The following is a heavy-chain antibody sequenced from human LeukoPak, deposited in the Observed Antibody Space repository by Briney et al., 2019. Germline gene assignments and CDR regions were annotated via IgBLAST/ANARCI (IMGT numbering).Heavy chain of an antibody. Sequence: GRSLRLSCAASGFTFSSYGMHWVRQAPGKGLEWVAVISYDGSNKYYGDSVKGRFTISRDNSKNTLYLQMNSLRAEDTAVYYCAKELSKTGGNTWGQGTLVTVSS. V-gene: IGHV3-30*18. CDR3: AKELSKTGGNT. CDR1: GFTFSSYG. D-gene: IGHD4-23*01. CDR2: ISYDGSNK. J-gene: IGHJ5*02.